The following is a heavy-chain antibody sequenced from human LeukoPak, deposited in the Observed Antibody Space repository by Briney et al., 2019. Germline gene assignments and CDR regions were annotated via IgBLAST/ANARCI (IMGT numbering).Heavy chain of an antibody. CDR2: SNHSGST. J-gene: IGHJ6*02. V-gene: IGHV4-34*01. CDR1: GGSFSEYH. D-gene: IGHD3-10*01. CDR3: ARGGITMVRGRVGMDV. Sequence: PSETLSLTCAVYGGSFSEYHWTWIRQPPGKGLEWIGESNHSGSTNSYPSLKSRVTMSVDTSKNQFFLNLRSVTAADTAIYYCARGGITMVRGRVGMDVWGQGTTVTVSS.